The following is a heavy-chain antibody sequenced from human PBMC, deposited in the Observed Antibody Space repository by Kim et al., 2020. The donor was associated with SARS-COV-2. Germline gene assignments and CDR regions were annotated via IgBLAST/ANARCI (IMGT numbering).Heavy chain of an antibody. CDR2: IWYDGSNK. Sequence: GGSLRLSCAASGFTFSSYGMHWVRQAPGKGLEWVAVIWYDGSNKYYADSVKGRFTISRDNSKNTLYLQMNSLRAEDTAVYYCAREMIAARSAPDYCGQGTLVTVSS. CDR1: GFTFSSYG. J-gene: IGHJ4*02. D-gene: IGHD6-6*01. CDR3: AREMIAARSAPDY. V-gene: IGHV3-33*01.